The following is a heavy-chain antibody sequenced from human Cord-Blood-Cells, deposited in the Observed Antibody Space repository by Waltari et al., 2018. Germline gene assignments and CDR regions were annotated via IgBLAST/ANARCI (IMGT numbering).Heavy chain of an antibody. J-gene: IGHJ3*02. D-gene: IGHD3-10*01. Sequence: QVQLVESGGGVVQPGGSLRLSWAASGFPFSSYGMPWGRQAPGKGLEWVAFIRYDGSNKYYADSVKGRFTISRDNSKNTLYLQMNSLRAEDTAVYYCAKDGYYGSGSYYDAFDIWGQGTMVTVSS. CDR1: GFPFSSYG. CDR3: AKDGYYGSGSYYDAFDI. V-gene: IGHV3-30*02. CDR2: IRYDGSNK.